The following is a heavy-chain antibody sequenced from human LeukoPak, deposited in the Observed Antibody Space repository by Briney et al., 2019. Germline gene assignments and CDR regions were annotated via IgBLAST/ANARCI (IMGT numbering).Heavy chain of an antibody. CDR1: GASINGYF. V-gene: IGHV4-59*01. D-gene: IGHD1-26*01. CDR2: VSHTGAT. Sequence: SETLSLACSVSGASINGYFWNWVRQTPEKRLDWIGYVSHTGATTSNPTLKSRVSITIDTSKSQISLTMTSVAAADSALYYCARDRRGSFYTFDLWGPGTIVSVS. CDR3: ARDRRGSFYTFDL. J-gene: IGHJ3*01.